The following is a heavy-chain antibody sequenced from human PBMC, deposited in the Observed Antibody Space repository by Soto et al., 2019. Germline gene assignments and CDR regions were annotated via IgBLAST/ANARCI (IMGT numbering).Heavy chain of an antibody. CDR2: ISGSGSST. CDR1: GFTFRSYA. J-gene: IGHJ5*02. Sequence: GGALRLPCAASGFTFRSYAMSLVRQAPGKGLEWVSAISGSGSSTYYADSVKGRFTISRDNSKNTLYLHMNSLRAEDTAVYYCARDPLSIAVAGTSWGQGTLVTVSS. CDR3: ARDPLSIAVAGTS. V-gene: IGHV3-23*01. D-gene: IGHD6-19*01.